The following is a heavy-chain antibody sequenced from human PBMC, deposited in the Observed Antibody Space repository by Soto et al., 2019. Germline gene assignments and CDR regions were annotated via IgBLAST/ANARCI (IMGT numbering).Heavy chain of an antibody. CDR1: GFTFSTYA. CDR2: ISNSGDKT. D-gene: IGHD2-21*02. J-gene: IGHJ3*02. CDR3: AKAILPGTNAFDI. V-gene: IGHV3-23*01. Sequence: PGGSLRLSCAASGFTFSTYAMSWVRQAPGKGLEWVSAISNSGDKTYYADSVRGRITIPRDNSKSTLSLQMNSLGAEDTAQYYCAKAILPGTNAFDIWGQGTMVTVSS.